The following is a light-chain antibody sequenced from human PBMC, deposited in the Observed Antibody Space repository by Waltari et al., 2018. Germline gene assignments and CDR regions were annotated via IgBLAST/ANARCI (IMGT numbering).Light chain of an antibody. V-gene: IGKV2-28*01. Sequence: VVTKSPPSLPVPSGAQPSILCRPSQSLLNRYGNNYLDWYQQKPGQSPQLLIYFGSNRASGVPDSFSGSGSGTDFTLRISRVEAEDFGVYYCMQSIKSLWTFGPGTKVEIK. CDR2: FGS. J-gene: IGKJ1*01. CDR3: MQSIKSLWT. CDR1: QSLLNRYGNNY.